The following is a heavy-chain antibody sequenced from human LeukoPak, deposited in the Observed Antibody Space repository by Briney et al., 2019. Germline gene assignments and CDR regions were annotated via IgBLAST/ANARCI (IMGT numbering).Heavy chain of an antibody. D-gene: IGHD4-23*01. CDR2: INSGGRST. J-gene: IGHJ4*02. CDR3: ARSAYPGNSVIED. V-gene: IGHV3-74*01. Sequence: GGSLRLSCAGSGITFSSYWMHWVRQAPGKGLVWVSRINSGGRSTNYADAVKGRFTISRDNAKNTLYLQMNSLRAEDTAVYYCARSAYPGNSVIEDWGRGTLVTVSS. CDR1: GITFSSYW.